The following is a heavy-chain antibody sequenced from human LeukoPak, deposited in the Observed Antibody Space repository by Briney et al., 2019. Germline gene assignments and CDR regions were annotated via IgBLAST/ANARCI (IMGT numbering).Heavy chain of an antibody. CDR1: GGSISSYY. CDR3: ARTMIVVGGFDY. J-gene: IGHJ4*02. Sequence: PSETLSLTCTVSGGSISSYYWSWIRQPPGKGLEWIGYIYYSGSTNYNPSLKSRVTISVDTSKNQFSLKLSSVTAADTAVYYCARTMIVVGGFDYWGQGTLVTVSS. CDR2: IYYSGST. D-gene: IGHD3-22*01. V-gene: IGHV4-59*01.